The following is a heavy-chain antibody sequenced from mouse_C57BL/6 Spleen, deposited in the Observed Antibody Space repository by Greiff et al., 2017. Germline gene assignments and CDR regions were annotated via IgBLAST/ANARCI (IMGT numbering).Heavy chain of an antibody. Sequence: VQGVESGAELVRPGASVTLSCKASGYTFTDYEMHWVKQTPVHGLEWIGAIDPETGGTAYNQKFKGKAILTADKSSSTAYMELRSLTSEDSAVYYCTRVWLRRGGYYFDYWGQGTTLTVSS. CDR2: IDPETGGT. CDR3: TRVWLRRGGYYFDY. D-gene: IGHD2-2*01. CDR1: GYTFTDYE. J-gene: IGHJ2*01. V-gene: IGHV1-15*01.